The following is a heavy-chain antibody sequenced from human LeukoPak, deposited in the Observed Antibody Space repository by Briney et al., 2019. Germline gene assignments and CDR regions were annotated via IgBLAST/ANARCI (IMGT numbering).Heavy chain of an antibody. CDR2: IYYRGST. Sequence: PSETLSLTCTVSGYSISSGNYWGWIRQPPGKGLEWIGSIYYRGSTYYNPSLKGRVTISLDTSKNQFSLKLTSVTASDTAVYYCARKSGNYYDSSGYYLIDYWGQGTLVTVSS. CDR1: GYSISSGNY. J-gene: IGHJ4*02. CDR3: ARKSGNYYDSSGYYLIDY. D-gene: IGHD3-22*01. V-gene: IGHV4-38-2*02.